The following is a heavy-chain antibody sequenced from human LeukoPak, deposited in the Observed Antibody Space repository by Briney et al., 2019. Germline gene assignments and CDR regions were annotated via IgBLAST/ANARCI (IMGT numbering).Heavy chain of an antibody. Sequence: AASVKVSCKASGYTFTSYDFNWVRQATGQRPEWMGWMSPNSGDTGYAQKFQDRVTMTRNTSISTAYMELSSLRSDDTAAYYCARGPPNWGYDYWGPGTLVTVSS. D-gene: IGHD7-27*01. CDR1: GYTFTSYD. CDR2: MSPNSGDT. CDR3: ARGPPNWGYDY. J-gene: IGHJ4*02. V-gene: IGHV1-8*01.